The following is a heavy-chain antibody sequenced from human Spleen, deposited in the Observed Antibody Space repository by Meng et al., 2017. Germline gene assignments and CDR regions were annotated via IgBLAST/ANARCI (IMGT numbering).Heavy chain of an antibody. CDR3: ARGTYSSGWAFDY. CDR1: GGSISTSGYY. CDR2: IGHSGIT. Sequence: QPQLQESGPGLVKPSEALSLTCSVSGGSISTSGYYWGWIRQPPGKGLEWIGSIGHSGITYYTPSLKSRVTVSIDTFKSQFSLKLTSVTAADTAVYYCARGTYSSGWAFDYWGQGTLVTVSS. D-gene: IGHD6-19*01. J-gene: IGHJ4*02. V-gene: IGHV4-39*01.